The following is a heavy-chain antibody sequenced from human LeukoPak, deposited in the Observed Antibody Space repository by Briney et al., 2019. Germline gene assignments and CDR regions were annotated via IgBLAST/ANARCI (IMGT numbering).Heavy chain of an antibody. D-gene: IGHD3-22*01. CDR1: GYSFTSYW. CDR3: ARPYYYDSSGPLGALDAFDI. Sequence: GESLEISCKGSGYSFTSYWIGWVRQMPGKGLEWMGIIYPGDSDTRYSPSFQGRVTISADKSISTAYLQWSSLKASDTAMYYCARPYYYDSSGPLGALDAFDIWGQGTMVTVSS. V-gene: IGHV5-51*01. J-gene: IGHJ3*02. CDR2: IYPGDSDT.